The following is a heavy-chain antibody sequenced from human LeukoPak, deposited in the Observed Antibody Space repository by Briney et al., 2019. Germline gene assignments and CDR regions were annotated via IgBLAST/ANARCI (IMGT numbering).Heavy chain of an antibody. D-gene: IGHD4-23*01. CDR2: ISWDGGST. CDR3: ARRAGGYSHPYDY. Sequence: GGSLRLSCAASGFTFDDYAMHWVRQAPGKGLEWVSLISWDGGSTYYADSVKGRFTISRDNSKNSLYLQMNSLRAEDTAVYYCARRAGGYSHPYDYWGQGTLVTVSS. CDR1: GFTFDDYA. J-gene: IGHJ4*02. V-gene: IGHV3-43D*03.